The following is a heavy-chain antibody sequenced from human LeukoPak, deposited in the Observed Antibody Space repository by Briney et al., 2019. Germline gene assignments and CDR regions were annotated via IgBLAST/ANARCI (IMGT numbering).Heavy chain of an antibody. Sequence: SETLSLTCAVYGGSFSGYYWSWIRQPPGKGLEWIGEINHSGSTNYNPSLKSRVTISVDTSKNQFSLKLSSVTAADTAVYYCARFVSGDGYFDYWGQGTLVTVSS. V-gene: IGHV4-34*01. CDR1: GGSFSGYY. J-gene: IGHJ4*02. D-gene: IGHD5-24*01. CDR2: INHSGST. CDR3: ARFVSGDGYFDY.